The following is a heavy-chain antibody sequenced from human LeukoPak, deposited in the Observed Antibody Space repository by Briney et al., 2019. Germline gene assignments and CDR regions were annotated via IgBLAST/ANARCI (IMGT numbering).Heavy chain of an antibody. Sequence: ASVKVSCKASGYTFTGYYMHWVRQAPGQGLGCMGWINPNSGGTNYAQKFQGRVTMTRDTSISTAYMELSRLRSDDTAVYYCARGAPLLLWFGELSYYYYYGMDVWGQGTTVTVSS. CDR1: GYTFTGYY. D-gene: IGHD3-10*01. CDR3: ARGAPLLLWFGELSYYYYYGMDV. CDR2: INPNSGGT. V-gene: IGHV1-2*02. J-gene: IGHJ6*02.